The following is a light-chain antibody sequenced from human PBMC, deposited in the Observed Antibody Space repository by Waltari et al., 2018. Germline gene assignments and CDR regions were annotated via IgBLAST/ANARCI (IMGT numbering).Light chain of an antibody. Sequence: DIQMTQSPSFLSASVGDRVTITCWASQRISSYLNWYQMKPGKAPELLIYGASTVQSGVPSRFSGSGFGTDFTLTISSLQPEDFATYYCQQTYNLITFGPGTKVDLK. CDR2: GAS. CDR1: QRISSY. CDR3: QQTYNLIT. V-gene: IGKV1-39*01. J-gene: IGKJ3*01.